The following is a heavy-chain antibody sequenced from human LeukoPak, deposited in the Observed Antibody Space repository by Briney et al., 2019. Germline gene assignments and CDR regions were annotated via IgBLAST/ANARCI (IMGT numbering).Heavy chain of an antibody. Sequence: SETLSLTCTVSGGSISSYYWSWTRQPPGKGLEWIGYIYYSGSTNYNPSLKSRVTISVDTSKNQFSLKLSSVTAADMAVYYCARAEWLSHPIDYWGQGTLVTVSS. J-gene: IGHJ4*02. CDR3: ARAEWLSHPIDY. CDR2: IYYSGST. CDR1: GGSISSYY. D-gene: IGHD3-3*01. V-gene: IGHV4-59*01.